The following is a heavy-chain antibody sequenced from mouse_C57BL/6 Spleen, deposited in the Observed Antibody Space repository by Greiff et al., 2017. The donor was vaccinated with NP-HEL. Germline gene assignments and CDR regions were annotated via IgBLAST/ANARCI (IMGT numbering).Heavy chain of an antibody. CDR1: GYTFTSYW. D-gene: IGHD1-1*01. Sequence: QVQLKQSGAELVRPGTSVKLSCKASGYTFTSYWMHWVKQRPGQGLEWIGVIDPSDSYTNYNQKFKGKATLTVDTSSSTAYMQLNSLTSEDSAVYYCARLYYYGSSYYAMDYWGQGTSVTVSS. CDR3: ARLYYYGSSYYAMDY. CDR2: IDPSDSYT. V-gene: IGHV1-59*01. J-gene: IGHJ4*01.